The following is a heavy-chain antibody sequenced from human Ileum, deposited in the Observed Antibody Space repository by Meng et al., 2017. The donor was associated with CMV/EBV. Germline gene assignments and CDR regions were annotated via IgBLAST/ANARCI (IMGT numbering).Heavy chain of an antibody. CDR2: ISGSGGST. CDR1: GFTFSSYA. D-gene: IGHD3-10*01. Sequence: AASGFTFSSYARSWVRQAPGKGLEWVSTISGSGGSTYYADSVKGRFTISRDNSKNTLYLQMNSLRAEDTAVYYCAKVGAYGPYYFDYWGQGTLVTVSS. J-gene: IGHJ4*02. V-gene: IGHV3-23*01. CDR3: AKVGAYGPYYFDY.